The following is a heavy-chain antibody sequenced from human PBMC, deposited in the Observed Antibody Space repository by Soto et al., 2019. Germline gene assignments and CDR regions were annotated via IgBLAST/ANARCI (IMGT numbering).Heavy chain of an antibody. V-gene: IGHV4-4*02. CDR2: IYHSGST. Sequence: QVQLQESGPGLVKPSGTLSLTCAVSGGSISSSNWWSWVRQPPGKGLEWIGEIYHSGSTNYNPSLNSRVTFSVDKSKNRFSLKLSSVTAADPAVYYYARDRGLGHFDYWGQGTLVTVSS. J-gene: IGHJ4*02. D-gene: IGHD3-10*01. CDR3: ARDRGLGHFDY. CDR1: GGSISSSNW.